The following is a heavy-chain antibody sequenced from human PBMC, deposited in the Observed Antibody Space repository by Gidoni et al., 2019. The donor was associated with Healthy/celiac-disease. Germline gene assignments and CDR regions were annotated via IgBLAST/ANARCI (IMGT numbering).Heavy chain of an antibody. CDR2: IYYSGST. CDR1: GGSISSYY. CDR3: ARDLHGVAATSYYYYYGMDV. V-gene: IGHV4-59*01. Sequence: QVQLQESGPGLVKPSETLSLTCTVSGGSISSYYWSWIRQPPGKGLEWIGYIYYSGSTNYNPSLKSRVTISVDTSKNQFSLKLSSVTAADTAVYYCARDLHGVAATSYYYYYGMDVWGQGTTVTVSS. J-gene: IGHJ6*02. D-gene: IGHD2-15*01.